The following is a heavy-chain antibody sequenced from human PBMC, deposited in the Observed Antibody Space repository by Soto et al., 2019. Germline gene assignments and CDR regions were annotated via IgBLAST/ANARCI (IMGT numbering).Heavy chain of an antibody. J-gene: IGHJ5*02. V-gene: IGHV1-3*01. CDR2: INAGNGNT. CDR3: ARGVAGPLHWFDP. Sequence: ASVKVSCKASVYTFNSYAMHWVRQAPGQRLEWMGWINAGNGNTKYSQKFQGRVTITRDTSASTAYMELSSLRSEDTAVYYCARGVAGPLHWFDPWGQGTLVTVSS. CDR1: VYTFNSYA. D-gene: IGHD6-19*01.